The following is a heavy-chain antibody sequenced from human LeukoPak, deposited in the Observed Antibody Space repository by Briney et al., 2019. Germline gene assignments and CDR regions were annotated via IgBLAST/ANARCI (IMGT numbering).Heavy chain of an antibody. CDR1: GFAFSNYA. D-gene: IGHD3-9*01. Sequence: GSLRLSCAASGFAFSNYAMHWVRQAPGMGLEWVAVISYDGSNKCYADSVKGRFTISRDNSKNTLYLQMNSLRVEDTAVYYCARGHDILTDFDYWGQGTLVTVSS. CDR2: ISYDGSNK. J-gene: IGHJ4*02. V-gene: IGHV3-30-3*01. CDR3: ARGHDILTDFDY.